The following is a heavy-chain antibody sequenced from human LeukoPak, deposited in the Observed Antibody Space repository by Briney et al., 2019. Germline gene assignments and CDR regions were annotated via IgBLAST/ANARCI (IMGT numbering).Heavy chain of an antibody. Sequence: SETLSLTCAVYGGSFSGYYWSWIRQPPGKGLEWIGEINHSGSTNYNPSLKSRVTISVDTSKNQFSLKLSSVTAADTAVYYCARVRKCGYSYGSAKSLFDYWGQGTLVTVPS. CDR2: INHSGST. V-gene: IGHV4-34*01. CDR3: ARVRKCGYSYGSAKSLFDY. J-gene: IGHJ4*02. D-gene: IGHD5-18*01. CDR1: GGSFSGYY.